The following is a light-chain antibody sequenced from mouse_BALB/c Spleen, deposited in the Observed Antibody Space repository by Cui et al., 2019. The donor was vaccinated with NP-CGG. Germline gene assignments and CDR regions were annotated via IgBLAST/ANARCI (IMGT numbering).Light chain of an antibody. CDR2: GTS. Sequence: QAVVTQESALTTSPGGTVIVTCRSSTGAVTTSNYANWVQEKPDHLFTGLICGTSNRAPCVPLRFSGSLIGDKSALTITGAQTEDYAMYFCSLWYSTHWVFGGGTKLTVL. CDR3: SLWYSTHWV. CDR1: TGAVTTSNY. V-gene: IGLV2*02. J-gene: IGLJ1*01.